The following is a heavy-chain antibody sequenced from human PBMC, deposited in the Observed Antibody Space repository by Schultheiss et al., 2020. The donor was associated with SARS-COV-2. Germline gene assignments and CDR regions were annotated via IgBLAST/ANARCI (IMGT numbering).Heavy chain of an antibody. CDR2: IRIKANSYAT. Sequence: GGSLRLSCAASGFTFSGSAMHWVRQASGKGLEWVGRIRIKANSYATAYAASVKGRFTISRDDSKNTAYLQMNSLKTEDTAVYYCTTGSGWYSLPFDYWGQGTLVTVSS. CDR3: TTGSGWYSLPFDY. V-gene: IGHV3-73*01. J-gene: IGHJ4*02. CDR1: GFTFSGSA. D-gene: IGHD6-19*01.